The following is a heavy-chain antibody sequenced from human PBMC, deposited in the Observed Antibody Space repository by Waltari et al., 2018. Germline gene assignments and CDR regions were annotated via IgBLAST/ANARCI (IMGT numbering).Heavy chain of an antibody. D-gene: IGHD5-18*01. Sequence: EVQLVESGGGLVQPGGSLRLSCAASGFTFSSDAMSWVRKAPGTGLEWVSAISVSGGSTYYADSVKGRFTISRDNSKNTLYLQMNSLRAEDTAVYYCAKDPDTAMVTLNWFDPWGQGTLVTVSS. CDR1: GFTFSSDA. CDR2: ISVSGGST. CDR3: AKDPDTAMVTLNWFDP. J-gene: IGHJ5*02. V-gene: IGHV3-23*04.